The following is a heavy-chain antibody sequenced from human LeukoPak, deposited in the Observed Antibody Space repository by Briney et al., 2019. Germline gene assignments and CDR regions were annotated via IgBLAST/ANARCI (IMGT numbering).Heavy chain of an antibody. CDR3: AKVEYYDILTGYHPQAFDI. CDR2: ISGSGGST. V-gene: IGHV3-23*01. Sequence: GGSLRLSCAASGFTFSSYAMSWVRQAPGRGLEWVSAISGSGGSTYYADSVKGRFTISRDNSKNTLYLQMNSLRAEDTAVYYFAKVEYYDILTGYHPQAFDIWGQGTIVTVSS. J-gene: IGHJ3*02. D-gene: IGHD3-9*01. CDR1: GFTFSSYA.